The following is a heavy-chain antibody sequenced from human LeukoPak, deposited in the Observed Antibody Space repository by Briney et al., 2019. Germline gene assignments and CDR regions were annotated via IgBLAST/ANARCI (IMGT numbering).Heavy chain of an antibody. CDR1: GFSLSTSGVG. D-gene: IGHD6-13*01. CDR2: IYWDDDR. CDR3: AHRRDSSSWYGDNWFDP. J-gene: IGHJ5*02. V-gene: IGHV2-5*02. Sequence: ESGPTLVNPTQTLTLTCTFSGFSLSTSGVGVGWIRQPPGKALEWLALIYWDDDRRYSPSLKSRLTITKDTSKNQVVLTMTNMDPVDTATYYCAHRRDSSSWYGDNWFDPWGQGTLVTVSS.